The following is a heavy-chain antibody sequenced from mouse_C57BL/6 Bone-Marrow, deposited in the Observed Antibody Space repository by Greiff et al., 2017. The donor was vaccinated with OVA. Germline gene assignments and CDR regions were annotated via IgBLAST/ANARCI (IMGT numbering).Heavy chain of an antibody. V-gene: IGHV1-64*01. CDR1: GYTFTSSW. D-gene: IGHD6-1*01. CDR2: IHPNSGST. CDR3: ARVASRWEYFDD. J-gene: IGHJ1*03. Sequence: VQLQQPGAELVKPGASVKLSCKASGYTFTSSWMNWVKQRPGQGLEWIGMIHPNSGSTNYNEKFKSKATLTVDKSSSTAYMQLSSLTSESSAVYYCARVASRWEYFDDWGTGTTVTVSS.